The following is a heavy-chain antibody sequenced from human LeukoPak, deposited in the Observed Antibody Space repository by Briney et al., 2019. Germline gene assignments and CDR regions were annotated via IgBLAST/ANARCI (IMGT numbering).Heavy chain of an antibody. V-gene: IGHV3-30-3*01. CDR2: ISYDGSNK. CDR1: GFTFSSYA. J-gene: IGHJ5*02. D-gene: IGHD2-15*01. Sequence: GRSLRLSCAASGFTFSSYAMHWVRQAPGKGLEWVAVISYDGSNKYYADSVKGRFTISRDNSKNTLYLQMNNLRAEDTAVYYCARHGCSGGSCYYNWFDPWGQGTLVTVSS. CDR3: ARHGCSGGSCYYNWFDP.